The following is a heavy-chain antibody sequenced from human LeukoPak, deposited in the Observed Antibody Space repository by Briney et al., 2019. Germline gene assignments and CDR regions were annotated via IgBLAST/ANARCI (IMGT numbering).Heavy chain of an antibody. J-gene: IGHJ6*02. V-gene: IGHV3-21*01. CDR1: GFTFSSYS. Sequence: GGSLRLSCAASGFTFSSYSMNWVRQAPGKGLEWVSSISSSSSYIYYADSVKGRFTISRDNAKNSLYLQMNSLRAEDTAVYYCARDREGYYDILTGTNYYYGMDVWGQGTTVTVSS. CDR2: ISSSSSYI. CDR3: ARDREGYYDILTGTNYYYGMDV. D-gene: IGHD3-9*01.